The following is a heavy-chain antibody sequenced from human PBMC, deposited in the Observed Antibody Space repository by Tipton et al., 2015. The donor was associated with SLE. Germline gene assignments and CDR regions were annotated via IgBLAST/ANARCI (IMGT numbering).Heavy chain of an antibody. CDR1: GDSINSYY. V-gene: IGHV3-21*01. CDR3: ARDYSYASYYYYMDV. Sequence: SLRLSCTVSGDSINSYYWSWIRQPPGKGLEWVSSISSSSSYIYYADSVKGRFTISRDNAKNSLSLQMNGLRAEDTAVYYCARDYSYASYYYYMDVWGKGTTVTVSS. D-gene: IGHD5-18*01. CDR2: ISSSSSYI. J-gene: IGHJ6*03.